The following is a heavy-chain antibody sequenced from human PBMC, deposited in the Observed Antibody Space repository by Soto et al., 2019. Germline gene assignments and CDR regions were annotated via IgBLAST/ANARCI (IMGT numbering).Heavy chain of an antibody. Sequence: GASVKVSCKASGYTFNGYSIHWVRQVPGQRLEWMGWINAGNGHTKYSQKFQGRVTITRDTSASTSYMELSSLRSEDTAVYYCARPIAAAGNCQKVLNYYYYGMDVRGQGTTVTVSS. CDR1: GYTFNGYS. CDR2: INAGNGHT. V-gene: IGHV1-3*01. CDR3: ARPIAAAGNCQKVLNYYYYGMDV. J-gene: IGHJ6*02. D-gene: IGHD6-13*01.